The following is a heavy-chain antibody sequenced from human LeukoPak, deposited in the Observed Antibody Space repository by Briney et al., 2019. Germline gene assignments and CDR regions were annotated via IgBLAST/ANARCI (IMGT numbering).Heavy chain of an antibody. D-gene: IGHD3-22*01. CDR1: GGSISSYY. CDR2: IYYSGST. V-gene: IGHV4-59*12. J-gene: IGHJ4*02. Sequence: PSETLSLTCTVSGGSISSYYWSWIRQPPGKGLEWIGYIYYSGSTNYNPSLKSRVTISVDTSKNQFSLKLSSVTAADTAVYYCARGHDSSGYSPDYWGQGTLVTVSS. CDR3: ARGHDSSGYSPDY.